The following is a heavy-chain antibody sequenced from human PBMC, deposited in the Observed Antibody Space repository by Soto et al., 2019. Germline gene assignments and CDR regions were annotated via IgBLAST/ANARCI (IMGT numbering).Heavy chain of an antibody. D-gene: IGHD1-1*01. J-gene: IGHJ2*01. V-gene: IGHV3-33*01. CDR3: ARDFGKNDGWYFDL. Sequence: QVQLVESGGGVVQPGRSLRLSCAASGFTFSSYGMHWVRQAPGKGLEWVAVIWYDGSNKYYADSVKGRFTISRDNSKNTLYLQMNSLRAEDTAVYYCARDFGKNDGWYFDLWGRGTLVTVSS. CDR1: GFTFSSYG. CDR2: IWYDGSNK.